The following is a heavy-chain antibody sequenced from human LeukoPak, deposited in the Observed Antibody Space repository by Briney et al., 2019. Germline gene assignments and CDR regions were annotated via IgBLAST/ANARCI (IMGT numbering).Heavy chain of an antibody. CDR3: ALTSDVEPAA. Sequence: SETLSLTCTVSGGSISSSSYYWGWIRQPPGKGLEWIGSIYYSGSTYYNPSLKSRVTISVDTSKNQFSLKLSSVTAADTAVYYCALTSDVEPAAWGQGTLVTVSS. V-gene: IGHV4-39*07. CDR1: GGSISSSSYY. J-gene: IGHJ5*02. CDR2: IYYSGST. D-gene: IGHD2-2*01.